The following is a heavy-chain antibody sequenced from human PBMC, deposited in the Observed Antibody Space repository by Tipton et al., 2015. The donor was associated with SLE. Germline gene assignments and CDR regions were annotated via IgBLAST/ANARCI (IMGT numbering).Heavy chain of an antibody. CDR2: IYYSGST. D-gene: IGHD3-9*01. V-gene: IGHV4-59*12. CDR1: GGSISSYY. Sequence: TLSLTCTVSGGSISSYYWSWIRQPPGKGLEWIGYIYYSGSTNYNPSLKSRVTISVDTSKNQFSLKLNSVTAADTAVYYCAREVPTGPRYDILTGYYSTGFDYWGQGTLVTVSS. CDR3: AREVPTGPRYDILTGYYSTGFDY. J-gene: IGHJ4*02.